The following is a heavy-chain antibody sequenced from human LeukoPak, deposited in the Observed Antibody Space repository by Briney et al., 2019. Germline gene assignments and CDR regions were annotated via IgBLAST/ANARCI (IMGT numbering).Heavy chain of an antibody. J-gene: IGHJ4*02. CDR1: GGSFSGYY. Sequence: SETLSLTCAVYGGSFSGYYWSWIRQPPGKGLEWIGEINHSGSTNYNPSLKSRVTISVDTSKNHFSLKLSSVTAADTAVYYCARSGGYSYGYLDYWGQGTLVTVSS. CDR3: ARSGGYSYGYLDY. CDR2: INHSGST. D-gene: IGHD5-18*01. V-gene: IGHV4-34*01.